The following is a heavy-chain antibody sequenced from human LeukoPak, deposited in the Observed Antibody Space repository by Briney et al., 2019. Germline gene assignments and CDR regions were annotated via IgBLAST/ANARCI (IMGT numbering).Heavy chain of an antibody. CDR2: IDPSDSYT. Sequence: GESLKISCKGSGYSFTNYWIVWVRQMPGKGLEWMGRIDPSDSYTNYSPSFQGHVTISADKSISTAYLQWSSLKASDTAMYYCAISRYCGGDCYPPFDYWGQGTLVTVSS. D-gene: IGHD2-21*02. V-gene: IGHV5-10-1*01. CDR3: AISRYCGGDCYPPFDY. J-gene: IGHJ4*02. CDR1: GYSFTNYW.